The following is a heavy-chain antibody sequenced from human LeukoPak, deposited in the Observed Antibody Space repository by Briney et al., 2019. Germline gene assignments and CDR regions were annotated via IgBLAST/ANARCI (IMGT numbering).Heavy chain of an antibody. CDR2: INPSGGST. CDR3: AREGYDFWSGFNYYYYMDV. J-gene: IGHJ6*03. CDR1: GYTFTSYY. D-gene: IGHD3-3*01. V-gene: IGHV1-46*01. Sequence: ASVKVSCKASGYTFTSYYMHWVRQAPEQGLEWMGIINPSGGSTSYAQKFQGRVTMTRDTSTSTVYMELSSLRSEDTAVYYCAREGYDFWSGFNYYYYMDVWGKGTTVTVSS.